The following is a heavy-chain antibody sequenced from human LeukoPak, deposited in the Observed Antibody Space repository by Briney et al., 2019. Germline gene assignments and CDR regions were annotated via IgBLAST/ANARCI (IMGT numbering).Heavy chain of an antibody. V-gene: IGHV4-61*02. Sequence: SQTLSLTCTVSGGSISSGSYYWSWIRQPAGKGLEWIGRIYTSGSTNYNPSLKSRVTISKDTSRNQFSLKLSSVTAADTAVYYCARHEHSSSWYTPHYYYYGMDVWGQGTTVTVSS. CDR2: IYTSGST. D-gene: IGHD6-13*01. J-gene: IGHJ6*02. CDR1: GGSISSGSYY. CDR3: ARHEHSSSWYTPHYYYYGMDV.